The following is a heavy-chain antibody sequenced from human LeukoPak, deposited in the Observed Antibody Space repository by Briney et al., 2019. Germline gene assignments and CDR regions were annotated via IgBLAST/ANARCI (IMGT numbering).Heavy chain of an antibody. D-gene: IGHD5-24*01. CDR2: IYSGGST. Sequence: GGSLSLSCAASGFTVSSNYMSWVRQAPGKGLERVSVIYSGGSTYYADSVKGRFTISRDNSKNTLYLQMNSLRAEDTAVYYCASHPEDGYKYYFDYWGQGTLVTVSS. V-gene: IGHV3-66*01. CDR3: ASHPEDGYKYYFDY. J-gene: IGHJ4*02. CDR1: GFTVSSNY.